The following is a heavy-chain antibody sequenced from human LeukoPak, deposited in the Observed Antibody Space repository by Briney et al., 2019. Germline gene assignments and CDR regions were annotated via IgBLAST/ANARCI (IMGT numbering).Heavy chain of an antibody. CDR2: IWFDGDNK. CDR1: GFTFSSYG. Sequence: PGKSLRPSCAASGFTFSSYGMHWVRQAPGKGLEWVAVIWFDGDNKYYADSVKGRFTISRDNSKNTLYLQMNSLRAEDTAVYYCAKDLTWMLGRFDSWGQGTLVTVSS. J-gene: IGHJ4*02. CDR3: AKDLTWMLGRFDS. D-gene: IGHD2-2*03. V-gene: IGHV3-33*06.